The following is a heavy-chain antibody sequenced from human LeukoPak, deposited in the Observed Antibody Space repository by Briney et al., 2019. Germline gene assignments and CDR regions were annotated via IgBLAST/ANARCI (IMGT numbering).Heavy chain of an antibody. J-gene: IGHJ5*02. D-gene: IGHD3-22*01. V-gene: IGHV4-61*02. CDR3: ARDRPYYYDSSGRRYNWFDP. CDR1: GGSISSGSYY. Sequence: SETLSLTCTVSGGSISSGSYYWSWIRQPAGKGLEWIVRIYTSGSTNYNPSLKSRVTMSVDTSKNQFSLKLSSVTAADTAVYYCARDRPYYYDSSGRRYNWFDPWGQGTLVTVSS. CDR2: IYTSGST.